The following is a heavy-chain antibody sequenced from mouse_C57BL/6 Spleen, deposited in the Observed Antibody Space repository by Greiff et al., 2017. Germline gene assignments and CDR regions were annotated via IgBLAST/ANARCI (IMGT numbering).Heavy chain of an antibody. Sequence: VQLQQSGAELVRPGASVKLSCTASGFNIKDYYMHWVKQRPEHGLEWIGRIDPENGDTEYAPKFQGKATLTVDTSSNTAYLQLSSLTSEDSAVYYCTTGTTVVATAPFAYWGQGTLVTVSA. CDR3: TTGTTVVATAPFAY. J-gene: IGHJ3*01. V-gene: IGHV14-1*01. CDR2: IDPENGDT. D-gene: IGHD1-1*01. CDR1: GFNIKDYY.